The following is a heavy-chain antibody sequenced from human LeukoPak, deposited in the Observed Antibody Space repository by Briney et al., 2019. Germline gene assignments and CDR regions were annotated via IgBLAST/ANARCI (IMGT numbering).Heavy chain of an antibody. CDR2: ISSSSSYI. CDR3: ARDAIVATIPNDY. Sequence: GGSLRLSCAASGFTFSSYSMNWVRQAPGKGLEWVSSISSSSSYIYYADSVKGRFTISRDNAKNSLYLQMNGLRAEDTAVYYCARDAIVATIPNDYWGQGTLVTVSS. V-gene: IGHV3-21*01. CDR1: GFTFSSYS. D-gene: IGHD5-12*01. J-gene: IGHJ4*02.